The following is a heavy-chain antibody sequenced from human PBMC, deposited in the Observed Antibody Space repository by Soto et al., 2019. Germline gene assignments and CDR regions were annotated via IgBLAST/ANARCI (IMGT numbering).Heavy chain of an antibody. Sequence: PGGSLRLSCAASGFTFSSYWLHWVRQAPGKGLVWVSRINSDGSSTSYADSVKGRFTISRGNAKNTLYLQMNSLRAEDTAVYYCAGDQNSELIFFYYGGMDLWCQATKVT. D-gene: IGHD1-26*01. CDR1: GFTFSSYW. V-gene: IGHV3-74*01. CDR2: INSDGSST. J-gene: IGHJ6*02. CDR3: AGDQNSELIFFYYGGMDL.